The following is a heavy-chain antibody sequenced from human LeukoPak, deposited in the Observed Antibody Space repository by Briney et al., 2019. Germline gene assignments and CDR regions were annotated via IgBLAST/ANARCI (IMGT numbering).Heavy chain of an antibody. Sequence: GGSLRLSCAASGFTFSWYWMSWVRQAPGKGLEWVSSISSSSSYIYYADSVKGRFTISRDNAKNSLYLQMNSLRAEDTAVYYCTKEGLPSGSSWSAWFDPWGQGTLVTVSS. CDR2: ISSSSSYI. CDR1: GFTFSWYW. V-gene: IGHV3-21*01. CDR3: TKEGLPSGSSWSAWFDP. J-gene: IGHJ5*02. D-gene: IGHD3-10*01.